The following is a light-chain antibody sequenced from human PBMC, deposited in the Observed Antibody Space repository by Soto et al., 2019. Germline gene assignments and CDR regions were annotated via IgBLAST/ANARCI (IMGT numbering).Light chain of an antibody. J-gene: IGLJ2*01. CDR3: SSFTCKSALV. V-gene: IGLV2-14*03. CDR1: MRDIGAYNL. Sequence: QSALTQPASVSGSPGQSITISCAGTMRDIGAYNLVSWYQQHPDNAPRLIFYEVRHRPSGIPLRFSASTSGNTASLTISGRQAEDDAHYYCSSFTCKSALVFGGGTKLTVL. CDR2: EVR.